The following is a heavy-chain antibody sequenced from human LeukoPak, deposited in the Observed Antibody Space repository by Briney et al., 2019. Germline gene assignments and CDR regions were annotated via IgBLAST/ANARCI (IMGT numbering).Heavy chain of an antibody. CDR2: IYYSGST. V-gene: IGHV4-59*01. Sequence: SETLSLTCTVSNGSISSNFWSWIRQPPGKGLEWIGYIYYSGSTNYNPSLKSRVTISVDTSKNQFSLKLSSVTAADTAVYYCARYQLPFPFDYWGQGTLVTVSS. J-gene: IGHJ4*02. CDR1: NGSISSNF. D-gene: IGHD2-2*01. CDR3: ARYQLPFPFDY.